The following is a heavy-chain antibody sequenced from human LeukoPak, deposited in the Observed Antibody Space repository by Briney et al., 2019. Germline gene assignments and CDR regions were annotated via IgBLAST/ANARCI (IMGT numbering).Heavy chain of an antibody. CDR2: ISSSSSYI. Sequence: GGSLRLSCAASGFTFSSYSMNWVRQAPGKGLEWVSSISSSSSYIYYGDSVKGRFTVSRDNAKNSLYLQMNSLRAEDTAVYYCARAFLPAANYFDPWGQGTLVTVSS. CDR3: ARAFLPAANYFDP. D-gene: IGHD2-2*01. J-gene: IGHJ5*02. CDR1: GFTFSSYS. V-gene: IGHV3-21*01.